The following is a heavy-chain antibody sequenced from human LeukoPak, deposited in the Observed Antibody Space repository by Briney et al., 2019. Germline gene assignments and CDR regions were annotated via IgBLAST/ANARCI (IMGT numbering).Heavy chain of an antibody. V-gene: IGHV1-18*01. CDR1: GYTFINYG. Sequence: GASVKVSCKASGYTFINYGITWVRQAPGQGLEWMGWISPYNGNTKYLQKFQGRVTMTTDTSTSTASMEVRSLRSDDTAVYYCAREESIGRYQFLHEYWGQETLVTVSS. CDR3: AREESIGRYQFLHEY. D-gene: IGHD1-26*01. J-gene: IGHJ4*02. CDR2: ISPYNGNT.